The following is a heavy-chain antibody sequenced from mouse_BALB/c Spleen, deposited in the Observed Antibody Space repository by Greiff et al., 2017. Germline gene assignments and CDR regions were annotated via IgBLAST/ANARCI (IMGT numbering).Heavy chain of an antibody. CDR2: IRLKSNNYAT. J-gene: IGHJ2*01. Sequence: EVKLVESGGGLVQPGGSMKLSCVASGFTFRNYWMNWVRQSPEKGLEWVAEIRLKSNNYATHYAESVKGRFTISRDDSKSSVYLQMNNLRAEDTGIYYCTRVYYDYDFDYGGQGTTLTVSS. V-gene: IGHV6-6*02. CDR1: GFTFRNYW. D-gene: IGHD2-4*01. CDR3: TRVYYDYDFDY.